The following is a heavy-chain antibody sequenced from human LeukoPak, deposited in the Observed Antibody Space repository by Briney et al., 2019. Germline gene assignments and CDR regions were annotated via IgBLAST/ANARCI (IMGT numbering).Heavy chain of an antibody. CDR2: ITWNSRNI. V-gene: IGHV3-9*01. CDR1: GFTFGDYA. D-gene: IGHD3-10*01. CDR3: AKRSGGRSAATNSDYYYAMDV. Sequence: GGSLRLSCAASGFTFGDYAMHWVRQAPGKGLEWVSGITWNSRNIGYADSVKGRFTISRDNAKNFLYLQMNGLKTEDTALYYCAKRSGGRSAATNSDYYYAMDVWGQGTTVTVSS. J-gene: IGHJ6*02.